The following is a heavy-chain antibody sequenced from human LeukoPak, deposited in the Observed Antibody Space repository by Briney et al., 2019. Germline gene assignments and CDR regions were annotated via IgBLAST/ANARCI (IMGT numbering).Heavy chain of an antibody. CDR2: INHSGST. CDR3: ARDPYYYDSSGYPGDDAFDI. V-gene: IGHV4-34*01. D-gene: IGHD3-22*01. Sequence: PSETLSLTCAVYGGSFRGYYWSWIRQPPGKGLEWIGEINHSGSTNYNPSLKSRVTISVDTSKNQFSLKLSSVTAADTAVYYCARDPYYYDSSGYPGDDAFDIWGQGTMVTVSS. CDR1: GGSFRGYY. J-gene: IGHJ3*02.